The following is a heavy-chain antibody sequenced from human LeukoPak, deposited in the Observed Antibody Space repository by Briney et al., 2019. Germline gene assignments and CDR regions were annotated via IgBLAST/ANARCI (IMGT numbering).Heavy chain of an antibody. D-gene: IGHD6-13*01. J-gene: IGHJ5*02. CDR2: IYYSGST. V-gene: IGHV4-39*07. CDR1: GGSISSSSYY. Sequence: SETLSLTCTVSGGSISSSSYYWGWIRQPPGKGLEWIGSIYYSGSTYYNPSLKSRVTISVDTSKNQFSLKLSSVTAADTAVYYCARNDYSSSTFDPWGQGTLVTVSS. CDR3: ARNDYSSSTFDP.